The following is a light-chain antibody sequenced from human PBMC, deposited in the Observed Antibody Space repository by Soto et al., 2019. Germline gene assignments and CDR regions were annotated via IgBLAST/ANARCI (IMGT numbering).Light chain of an antibody. CDR3: VSYTTSASYV. J-gene: IGLJ1*01. CDR2: DIN. V-gene: IGLV2-14*01. Sequence: HSVLAQHASVSGSPGQSITISCTGTSSDVGNYIFVSWYRQHPGKAPKLMIYDINNRPSGVSNRFSGSKSGNTASLTISGLQAEDEADYYCVSYTTSASYVFGTGTKVTVL. CDR1: SSDVGNYIF.